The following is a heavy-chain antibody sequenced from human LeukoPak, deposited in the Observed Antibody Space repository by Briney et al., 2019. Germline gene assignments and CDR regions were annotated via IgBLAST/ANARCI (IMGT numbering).Heavy chain of an antibody. V-gene: IGHV5-51*01. CDR1: GYLFTSYW. D-gene: IGHD3-22*01. Sequence: GESLKISCKGSGYLFTSYWIGWVRQLPGKGLEWMGIIYPGDSDTRYSPSFQGQVTISADKSISTAYLQWSSLKASDTAMYYCARQSSRRYDSSGYYHDDAFDIWGQGTMVTVSS. CDR3: ARQSSRRYDSSGYYHDDAFDI. CDR2: IYPGDSDT. J-gene: IGHJ3*02.